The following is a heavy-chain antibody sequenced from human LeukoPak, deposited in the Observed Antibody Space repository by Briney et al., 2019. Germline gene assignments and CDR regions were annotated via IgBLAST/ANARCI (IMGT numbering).Heavy chain of an antibody. Sequence: SETLSLTCTVSGGSISSYYWSWIRQPAGKGLEWLGRIYTSGSTNYNPSLKSRVTISVDKSKNQFSLKLSSVTAADTAVYYCARGDRYIAVARSYYYYMDVWGKGTTVTVSS. J-gene: IGHJ6*03. CDR3: ARGDRYIAVARSYYYYMDV. CDR2: IYTSGST. D-gene: IGHD6-19*01. V-gene: IGHV4-4*07. CDR1: GGSISSYY.